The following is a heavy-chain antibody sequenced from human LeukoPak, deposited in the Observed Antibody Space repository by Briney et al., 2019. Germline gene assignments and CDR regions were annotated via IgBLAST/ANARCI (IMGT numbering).Heavy chain of an antibody. Sequence: ASVKVSCKASGSTYTSFYMQWGRQAPGQRLEWWGIINPIGGSTSYAQKFQGRVTMTRDMYTSTVYLELSSLRSEATAVYYCARAPPYYYGSGRPNYYYYYMDVWGKGTTVTVSS. J-gene: IGHJ6*03. D-gene: IGHD3-10*01. V-gene: IGHV1-46*01. CDR3: ARAPPYYYGSGRPNYYYYYMDV. CDR2: INPIGGST. CDR1: GSTYTSFY.